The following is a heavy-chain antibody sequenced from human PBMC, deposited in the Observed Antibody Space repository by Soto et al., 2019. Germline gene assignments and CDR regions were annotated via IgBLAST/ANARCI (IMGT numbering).Heavy chain of an antibody. Sequence: ASVKVSCKASGYTFTSYDISWVRQAPGQGPEWMGWISPNSGGTNYAQKFQGRVTMTRDTSTSTAYMELSRLRSDDTAVYYCARDGRDDFWSGYALDYYYGMDVWGQGTTVTVSS. CDR3: ARDGRDDFWSGYALDYYYGMDV. CDR1: GYTFTSYD. D-gene: IGHD3-3*01. J-gene: IGHJ6*02. V-gene: IGHV1-2*02. CDR2: ISPNSGGT.